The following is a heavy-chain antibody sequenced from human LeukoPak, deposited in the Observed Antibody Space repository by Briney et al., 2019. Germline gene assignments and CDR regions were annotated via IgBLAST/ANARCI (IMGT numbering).Heavy chain of an antibody. CDR1: GFTVSSNS. CDR2: IYSGGNT. V-gene: IGHV3-53*01. J-gene: IGHJ6*03. Sequence: PGGSLRLSCTVSGFTVSSNSWSWVRQAPGKGLEWVSFIYSGGNTHYSDSVKGRFTLSRDNSKNTLYLQMNSLRAEDTAIYYCARGPDYYYYMEVWGKGTTVTISS. CDR3: ARGPDYYYYMEV.